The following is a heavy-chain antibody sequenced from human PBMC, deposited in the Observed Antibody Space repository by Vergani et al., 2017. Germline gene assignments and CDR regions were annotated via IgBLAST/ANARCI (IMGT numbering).Heavy chain of an antibody. CDR3: ERVDEQAIYYYYYMDV. CDR1: VFTFRSYW. J-gene: IGHJ6*03. CDR2: IKQDESET. D-gene: IGHD2-2*03. Sequence: VQLVESGGGLVKPGGSLRLPCAASVFTFRSYWMSWVRQARGKGLGWVANIKQDESETYYVDSVKDRFTISRDNAKNSLYLQMNSLGAEDTAVYFCERVDEQAIYYYYYMDVWGKGTTVTVSS. V-gene: IGHV3-7*01.